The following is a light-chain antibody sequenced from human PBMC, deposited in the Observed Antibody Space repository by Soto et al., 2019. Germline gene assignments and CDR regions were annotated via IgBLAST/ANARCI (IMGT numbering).Light chain of an antibody. CDR3: QSYHSSLSGYV. V-gene: IGLV1-40*01. Sequence: QSALTQPPSVSGAPGQRVTISCTGSSSNIGAGYDVHWYQQLPGTAPKLLIYVNTNRPSGVPGRFSGSKSGTSASLAITGLQAEDEADYYCQSYHSSLSGYVFGTGTKLTVL. CDR2: VNT. J-gene: IGLJ1*01. CDR1: SSNIGAGYD.